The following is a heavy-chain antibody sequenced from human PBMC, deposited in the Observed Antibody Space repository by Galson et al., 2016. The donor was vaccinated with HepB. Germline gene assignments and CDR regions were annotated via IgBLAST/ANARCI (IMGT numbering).Heavy chain of an antibody. J-gene: IGHJ4*02. D-gene: IGHD6-13*01. V-gene: IGHV4-34*01. CDR2: INHSGST. CDR3: ARVAGRGMGH. Sequence: SETLSLTCAVYSGSLSNYYWTWIRQPPGKGLEWIGEINHSGSTNHNPPLKSRVTMSVDTTKNQFSLKLSSVTAADTAVYYCARVAGRGMGHWGQGTLVTVSS. CDR1: SGSLSNYY.